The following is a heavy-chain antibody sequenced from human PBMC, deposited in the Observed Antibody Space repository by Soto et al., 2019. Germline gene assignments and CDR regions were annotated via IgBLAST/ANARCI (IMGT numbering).Heavy chain of an antibody. D-gene: IGHD3-3*01. CDR2: IYYSGST. CDR1: GGSISSGGYY. CDR3: ARGGVIMGWFDP. Sequence: QVQLQESGPGLVKPSQTLSLTCTVSGGSISSGGYYWSGIRQHPGKGLEWIGYIYYSGSTYYNPSLKSRVTISVDTSKNQFSLKLSSVTAADTAVYYCARGGVIMGWFDPWGQGTLVTVSS. V-gene: IGHV4-31*03. J-gene: IGHJ5*02.